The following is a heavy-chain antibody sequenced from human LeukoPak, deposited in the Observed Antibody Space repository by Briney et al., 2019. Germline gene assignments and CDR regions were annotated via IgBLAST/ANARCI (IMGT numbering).Heavy chain of an antibody. D-gene: IGHD2-2*01. J-gene: IGHJ4*02. CDR2: ITGNGAST. V-gene: IGHV3-23*01. CDR1: GFTFSSYA. Sequence: GGSLRLSCAASGFTFSSYAMSWVRQAPGKGLGWVSGITGNGASTYYADSVKGRFTISRDNSKNALYLQVDSLRAEDAAVYYCARGGTESEDQLPTSIAHWGQGTLVTVSS. CDR3: ARGGTESEDQLPTSIAH.